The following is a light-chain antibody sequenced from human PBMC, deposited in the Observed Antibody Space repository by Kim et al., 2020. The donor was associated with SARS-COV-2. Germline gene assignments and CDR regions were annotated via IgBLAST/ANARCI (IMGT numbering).Light chain of an antibody. CDR3: QAWDSSTVV. V-gene: IGLV3-1*01. J-gene: IGLJ2*01. CDR2: QDR. Sequence: SLDPGQTAIITCSGDKLGDKHACWYQQKPGQSPVLVIYQDRKRPSGIPERFSASNSGNTATLTISGTQAMDEADYNCQAWDSSTVVFGGGTQLTVL. CDR1: KLGDKH.